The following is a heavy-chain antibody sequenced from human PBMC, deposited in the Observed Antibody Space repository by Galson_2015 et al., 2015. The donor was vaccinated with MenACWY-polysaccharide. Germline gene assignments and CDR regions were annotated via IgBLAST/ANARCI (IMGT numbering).Heavy chain of an antibody. Sequence: CAASGFTFDDYAMHWVRQAPGKGLAWVSGISWNSGSIGYADSVKGRFTISRDNGKNFLYLQMNSLRVEDTALYYCAKDAYYYGMDVWGQGTTVTVS. CDR1: GFTFDDYA. J-gene: IGHJ6*02. CDR3: AKDAYYYGMDV. CDR2: ISWNSGSI. V-gene: IGHV3-9*01.